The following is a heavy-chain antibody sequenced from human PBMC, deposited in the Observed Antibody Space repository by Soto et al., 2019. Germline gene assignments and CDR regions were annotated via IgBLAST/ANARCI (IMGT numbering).Heavy chain of an antibody. D-gene: IGHD6-19*01. CDR2: IIPIFGTA. J-gene: IGHJ3*02. CDR3: ARAVTAVAYAFDI. CDR1: GYTFTSYA. V-gene: IGHV1-69*13. Sequence: SVKVSCKASGYTFTSYAISWVRQAPGQGLEWMGGIIPIFGTANYAQKFQGRVTITADESTSTAYMELSSLRSEDTAVYYCARAVTAVAYAFDIWGQGTMVTVSS.